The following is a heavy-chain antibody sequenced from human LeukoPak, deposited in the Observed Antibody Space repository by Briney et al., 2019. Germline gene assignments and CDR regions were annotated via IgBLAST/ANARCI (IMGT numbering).Heavy chain of an antibody. CDR1: GGSISSYY. J-gene: IGHJ6*02. D-gene: IGHD6-13*01. Sequence: SETVSLTCTVSGGSISSYYWSWIRQPPGKGLEWIGYIYYSWSTNYNPSLKSRVTISVDTSKNQFSLKLSSVTAADTAVYYCARWRPIAAAGMSGMDVWGQGTTVTVSS. CDR2: IYYSWST. V-gene: IGHV4-59*08. CDR3: ARWRPIAAAGMSGMDV.